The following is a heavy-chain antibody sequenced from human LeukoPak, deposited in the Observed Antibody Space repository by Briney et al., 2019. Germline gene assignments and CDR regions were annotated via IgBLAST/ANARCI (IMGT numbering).Heavy chain of an antibody. V-gene: IGHV5-51*01. D-gene: IGHD1-26*01. CDR2: IFPGVSDT. CDR1: GYSFSNYW. Sequence: GESLKISCEGSGYSFSNYWIGWVRQMPGKGLEWIGIIFPGVSDTRYSPSFQGQVTISADKSISTAYLQWSSLKASDTAMYYCARHALAGATQSYFDYWGQGTLVTVSS. CDR3: ARHALAGATQSYFDY. J-gene: IGHJ4*02.